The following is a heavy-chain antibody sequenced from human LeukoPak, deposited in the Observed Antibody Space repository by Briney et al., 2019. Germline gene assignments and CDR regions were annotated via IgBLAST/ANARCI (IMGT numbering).Heavy chain of an antibody. Sequence: GRSLRLSCAASGFIFDNYGMHWVRQAPGKGLEWVAVISFDGSVEYYGDAVKGRFTISRDNSHNTLDLQMNGLRPEDTAVYYCAKDTTRYTRGLFEYCGQGTLVTVSS. V-gene: IGHV3-30*18. D-gene: IGHD2-2*02. CDR3: AKDTTRYTRGLFEY. CDR1: GFIFDNYG. J-gene: IGHJ4*02. CDR2: ISFDGSVE.